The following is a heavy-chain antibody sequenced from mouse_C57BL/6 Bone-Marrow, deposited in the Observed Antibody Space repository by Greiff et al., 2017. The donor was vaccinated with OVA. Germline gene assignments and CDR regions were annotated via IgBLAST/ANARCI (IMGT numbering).Heavy chain of an antibody. D-gene: IGHD1-1*01. J-gene: IGHJ2*01. CDR1: GYTFTSYW. CDR3: ARALLLQPFDY. CDR2: IYPGSGST. Sequence: QVQLQQSGAELVKPGASVKMSCKASGYTFTSYWITWVKQRPGQGLEWIGDIYPGSGSTNYNEKFKSKATLTVDTSSSTAYMQLSSLTSEDAAFYFCARALLLQPFDYWGQGTTLTVSS. V-gene: IGHV1-55*01.